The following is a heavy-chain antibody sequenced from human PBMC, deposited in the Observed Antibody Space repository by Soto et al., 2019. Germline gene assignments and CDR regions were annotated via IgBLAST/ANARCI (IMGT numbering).Heavy chain of an antibody. CDR3: ARCGLEVVREGAFDI. Sequence: QVQLVQSGAEVKKPGSSVKVSCKASGGTFSSYAISWVRQAPGQXXXWMGGIIPIFGTANYAQKFQGRVTITADESTSTAYMELSSLRSEDTAVYYCARCGLEVVREGAFDIWGQGTMVTVSS. V-gene: IGHV1-69*01. CDR2: IIPIFGTA. J-gene: IGHJ3*02. CDR1: GGTFSSYA. D-gene: IGHD3-10*01.